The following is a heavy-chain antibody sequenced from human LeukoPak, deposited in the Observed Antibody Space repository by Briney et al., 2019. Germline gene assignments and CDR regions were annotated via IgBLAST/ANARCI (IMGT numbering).Heavy chain of an antibody. Sequence: AASVKVSCKASGGTFSSYAISWVRQAPGQGLEWMGGIIPIFGTANYAQKFQGRVTITADESTSTAYMELSSLRSEDTAVYYCARGILRITIFGVEKNWFDPWGQGTLVTVSS. CDR2: IIPIFGTA. CDR3: ARGILRITIFGVEKNWFDP. V-gene: IGHV1-69*13. CDR1: GGTFSSYA. D-gene: IGHD3-3*01. J-gene: IGHJ5*02.